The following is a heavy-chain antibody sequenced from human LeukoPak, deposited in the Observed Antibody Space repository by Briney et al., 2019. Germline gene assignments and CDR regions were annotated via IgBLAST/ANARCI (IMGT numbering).Heavy chain of an antibody. CDR3: ARDLFNAFDI. CDR2: ITSSSSVI. J-gene: IGHJ3*02. CDR1: GFTFNGYS. Sequence: PGGSLRLSCAASGFTFNGYSMNWVRQAPGKGLEWISFITSSSSVIYYADSVKGRFTISRDNAKSSLYLQMNSLRDEDTVVYYCARDLFNAFDIWGQGTMVTVSS. V-gene: IGHV3-48*02. D-gene: IGHD2-21*01.